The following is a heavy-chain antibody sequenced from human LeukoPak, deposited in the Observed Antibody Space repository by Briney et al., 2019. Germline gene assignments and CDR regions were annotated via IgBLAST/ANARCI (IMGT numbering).Heavy chain of an antibody. D-gene: IGHD3-3*01. CDR3: AKVAVGNYDFWSGYYPYFDY. J-gene: IGHJ4*02. V-gene: IGHV3-53*01. Sequence: GGSLRLSCAASGFTVSSNYMSWVRQAPGKGLEWVSVIYSGGSTYYADSVKGRFTISRHNSKNTLYLQMNSLRAEDTAVYYCAKVAVGNYDFWSGYYPYFDYWGQGTLVTVSS. CDR2: IYSGGST. CDR1: GFTVSSNY.